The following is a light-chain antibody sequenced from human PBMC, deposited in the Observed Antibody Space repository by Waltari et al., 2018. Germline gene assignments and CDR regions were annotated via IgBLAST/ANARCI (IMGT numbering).Light chain of an antibody. Sequence: IVLTQSPATLSLSPGDRATLSCRTSQSVGGYLSWYQQKPRQPPRLLIFDASNRAPGIPARFSGSASGTDFTLTISRLEPDDFAVYYCQHRATFGPGTKVDI. CDR3: QHRAT. V-gene: IGKV3-11*01. J-gene: IGKJ3*01. CDR2: DAS. CDR1: QSVGGY.